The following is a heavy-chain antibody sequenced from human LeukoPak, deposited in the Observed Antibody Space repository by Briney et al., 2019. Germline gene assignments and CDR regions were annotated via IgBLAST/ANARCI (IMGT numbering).Heavy chain of an antibody. J-gene: IGHJ6*02. CDR2: IKQDGSEK. Sequence: GGSLRLSCAASGFTFSSYWMNWVRQAPGKGLEWVANIKQDGSEKYYVDSVKGRFTISRDNAKNSLYLQMNSLRAEDTAVYYCASVSVEWFRDYYYGMDVWGQGTTVTVSS. V-gene: IGHV3-7*01. CDR3: ASVSVEWFRDYYYGMDV. D-gene: IGHD3-3*01. CDR1: GFTFSSYW.